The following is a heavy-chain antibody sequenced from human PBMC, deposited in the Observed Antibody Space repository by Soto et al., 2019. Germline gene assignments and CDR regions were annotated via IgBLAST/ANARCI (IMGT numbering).Heavy chain of an antibody. Sequence: EVQLLQSGGGLVQPGGSLTLSCAASGFTFSDYTMSWVRQAPGKVLESISTILADYKTYYTDSVRGRFTISRDNSXXXXXXXXXXXXXXXXXXXXCXRXXXXXFAYWGQGALVTVSS. CDR1: GFTFSDYT. V-gene: IGHV3-23*01. J-gene: IGHJ4*02. CDR3: XRXXXXXFAY. CDR2: ILADYKT.